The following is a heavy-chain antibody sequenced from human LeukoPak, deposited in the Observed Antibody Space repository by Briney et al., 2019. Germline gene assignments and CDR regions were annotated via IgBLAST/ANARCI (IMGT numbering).Heavy chain of an antibody. CDR2: IYYSGST. V-gene: IGHV4-61*08. Sequence: SSETLSLTCSVSGASVSSGGYFWSWIRQPPGKRLEWIGYIYYSGSTNYNPSLKSRVTISVDTSKNQFSLKVNSVTAADTAIYYCARRGGSGRSFDYWGQGTLVTVSS. D-gene: IGHD3-10*01. CDR3: ARRGGSGRSFDY. CDR1: GASVSSGGYF. J-gene: IGHJ4*02.